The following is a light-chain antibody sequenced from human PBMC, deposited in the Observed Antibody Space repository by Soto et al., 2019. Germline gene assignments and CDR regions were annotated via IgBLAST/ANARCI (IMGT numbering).Light chain of an antibody. Sequence: EIVLTQSPRTLSLSPGERATVSCRASQSVSSSYVAWYQQKRGQAPRLLIYGASSRATGIPDRFSGSGSGTDFTLTISRLESEDFAVYFCQQYGSSPQTFGQGTTVDIK. CDR2: GAS. V-gene: IGKV3-20*01. CDR3: QQYGSSPQT. J-gene: IGKJ1*01. CDR1: QSVSSSY.